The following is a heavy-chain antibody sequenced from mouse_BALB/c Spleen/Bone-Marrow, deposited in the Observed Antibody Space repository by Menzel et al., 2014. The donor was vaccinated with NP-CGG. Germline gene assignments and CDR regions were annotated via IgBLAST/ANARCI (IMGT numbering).Heavy chain of an antibody. CDR2: INPNNGGT. CDR1: GYTFTEYT. J-gene: IGHJ3*01. Sequence: EVQVVESGPDLVKPGASVKISCKTSGYTFTEYTMHWVMQSHGKSLEWTGGINPNNGGTSYNQKFKGKATLTVDKSSSTAYMELRSLTSEDSAVYYCARGFAYWGQGTLVTVSA. CDR3: ARGFAY. V-gene: IGHV1-18*01.